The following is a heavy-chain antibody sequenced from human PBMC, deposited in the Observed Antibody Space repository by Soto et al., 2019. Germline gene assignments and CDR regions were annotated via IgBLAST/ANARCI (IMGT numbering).Heavy chain of an antibody. CDR2: IFSSGST. V-gene: IGHV4-4*07. CDR3: ARDQGVVVTADNWFDP. CDR1: GGCITVYA. D-gene: IGHD2-21*02. Sequence: LSLSCTSSGGCITVYAWVWLRKPAGKGLEWIGRIFSSGSTNYNPSLKGRITMSLDTSKNQFSLKLNSATATDTAVYFCARDQGVVVTADNWFDPWGQGILVTASS. J-gene: IGHJ5*02.